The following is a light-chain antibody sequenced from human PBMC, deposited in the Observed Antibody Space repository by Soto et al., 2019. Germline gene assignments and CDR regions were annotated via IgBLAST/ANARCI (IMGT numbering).Light chain of an antibody. CDR2: EVS. Sequence: QSALTQPPSASGSPGQSVTISCTGTSSDVGGYNYVSWYQQHPGKAPKLMIYEVSKRPSGVPDRFSGSKSGNTASLTGSGLQAEDEADYYCSSYGGVNNFGVFGTGTKLTVL. CDR1: SSDVGGYNY. J-gene: IGLJ1*01. V-gene: IGLV2-8*01. CDR3: SSYGGVNNFGV.